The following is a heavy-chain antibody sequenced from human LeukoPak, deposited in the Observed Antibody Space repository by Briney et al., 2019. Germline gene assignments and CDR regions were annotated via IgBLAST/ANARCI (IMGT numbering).Heavy chain of an antibody. J-gene: IGHJ4*02. CDR1: GYIFSGYC. Sequence: ASVKVSCMASGYIFSGYCIHWVRQAPGQGLELMGWINPNSGVTNYEQKVQGSVTITRDTSISKPYMEVSRLRAADAAVHYCAFTSNGFDFGLFDYWGQGTLVTVSS. V-gene: IGHV1-2*02. D-gene: IGHD5-12*01. CDR3: AFTSNGFDFGLFDY. CDR2: INPNSGVT.